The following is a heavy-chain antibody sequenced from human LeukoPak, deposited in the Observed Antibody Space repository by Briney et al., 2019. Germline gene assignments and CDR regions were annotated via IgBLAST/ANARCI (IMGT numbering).Heavy chain of an antibody. CDR2: IIPIFGTA. J-gene: IGHJ4*02. D-gene: IGHD3-22*01. V-gene: IGHV1-69*13. Sequence: SVKVSCKASGGTFSSYAISWVRQAPGQGLEWMGGIIPIFGTANYAQKFQGRVTITADESTSTAYMELSSLRSEDTAVYYCAGNLPYYYDSSGYFDYWGQGTLVTVSS. CDR1: GGTFSSYA. CDR3: AGNLPYYYDSSGYFDY.